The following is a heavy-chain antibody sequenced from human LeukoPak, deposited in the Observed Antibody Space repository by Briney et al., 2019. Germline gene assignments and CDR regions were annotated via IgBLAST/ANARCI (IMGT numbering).Heavy chain of an antibody. CDR1: GFTFDDYA. D-gene: IGHD2-15*01. CDR3: AKDGPAATSSPYFQH. J-gene: IGHJ1*01. CDR2: ISWNSGSI. V-gene: IGHV3-9*01. Sequence: GGSLRLSCAASGFTFDDYAMHWVRQAPGKGLEWVPGISWNSGSIGYADSVKGRFTISRDNAKNSLYLQMNSLRAEDTALYYCAKDGPAATSSPYFQHWGQGTLVTVSS.